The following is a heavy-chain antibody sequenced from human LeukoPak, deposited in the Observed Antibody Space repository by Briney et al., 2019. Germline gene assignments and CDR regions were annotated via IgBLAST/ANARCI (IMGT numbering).Heavy chain of an antibody. CDR2: IWYDGNNK. Sequence: GRSLRLSCAASGFTFSKYGMHGVRQAPGKGLEGVAVIWYDGNNKDYADSVKGRFSISRDNSKNTLSLQMNSLRGEDTAMFYCARVNCRSSSCYLASYFFDSWGQGPLVTVSS. D-gene: IGHD2-2*01. J-gene: IGHJ5*01. CDR1: GFTFSKYG. CDR3: ARVNCRSSSCYLASYFFDS. V-gene: IGHV3-33*01.